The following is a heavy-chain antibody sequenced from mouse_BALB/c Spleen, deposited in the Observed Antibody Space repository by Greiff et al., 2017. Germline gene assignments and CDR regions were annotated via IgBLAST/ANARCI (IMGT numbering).Heavy chain of an antibody. D-gene: IGHD1-1*01. V-gene: IGHV3-2*02. Sequence: EVKLQESGPGLVKPSQSLSLTCTVTGYSITSDYAWNWIRQFPGNKLEWMGYISYSGSTSYNPSLKSRISITRDTSKNQFFLQLNSVTTEDTATYYCARSGSSPWAMDYWGQGTSVTVSS. CDR3: ARSGSSPWAMDY. J-gene: IGHJ4*01. CDR1: GYSITSDYA. CDR2: ISYSGST.